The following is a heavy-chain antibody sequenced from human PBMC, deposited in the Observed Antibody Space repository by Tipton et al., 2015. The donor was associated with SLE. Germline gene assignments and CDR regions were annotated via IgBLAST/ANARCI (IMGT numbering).Heavy chain of an antibody. Sequence: SLRLSCAASGFTFSSYAMRWVRQAPGKGLEWVSAISGSGGSTYYADSVKGRFTISRDNSKNTLYLQMNSLRAEDTAVYYCAKDLAGSGSPFDYLGHGCLVAVSA. J-gene: IGHJ4*01. CDR2: ISGSGGST. D-gene: IGHD5-12*01. CDR3: AKDLAGSGSPFDY. V-gene: IGHV3-23*01. CDR1: GFTFSSYA.